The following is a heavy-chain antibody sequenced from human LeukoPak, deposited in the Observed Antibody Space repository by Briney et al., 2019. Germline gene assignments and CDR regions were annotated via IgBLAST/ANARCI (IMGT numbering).Heavy chain of an antibody. CDR2: IWYDGSNI. CDR3: AKEGDRGEALYYYYMDV. CDR1: GFMLSDYG. D-gene: IGHD3-10*01. J-gene: IGHJ6*03. V-gene: IGHV3-33*06. Sequence: GGSLILSCAASGFMLSDYGMHWVRQAPGKGLEWVAAIWYDGSNIFYADSVKGRFTISRDNSKNGLYLQMNSLRAEDTADYYCAKEGDRGEALYYYYMDVWGNGTTVTVSS.